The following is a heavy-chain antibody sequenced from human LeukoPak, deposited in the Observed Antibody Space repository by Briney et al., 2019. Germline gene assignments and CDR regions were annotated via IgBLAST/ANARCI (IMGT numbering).Heavy chain of an antibody. CDR1: GFTFSSYA. Sequence: SGGSLRLSCAASGFTFSSYAMHWVRQAPGKGLEWVAVISYDGSNKYYADSVKGRFTISRDNSKNTLYLQMNSLRAEDTAVYYCARAHFQQPIEESVDYWGQGTLVTVSS. CDR2: ISYDGSNK. V-gene: IGHV3-30-3*01. J-gene: IGHJ4*02. CDR3: ARAHFQQPIEESVDY. D-gene: IGHD6-13*01.